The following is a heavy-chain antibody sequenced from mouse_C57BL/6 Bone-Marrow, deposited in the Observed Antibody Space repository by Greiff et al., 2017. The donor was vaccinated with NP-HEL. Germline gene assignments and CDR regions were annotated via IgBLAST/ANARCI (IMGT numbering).Heavy chain of an antibody. V-gene: IGHV1-54*01. Sequence: QVQLQQSGAELVRPGTSVKVSCKASGYAFTNYLIEWVKQRPGQGLEWIGVINPGSGGTNYNEKFKGKATLTADKSSSTAYMQLSSLTSEDSAVYFCARRDSSGYFDYWGQGTTLTVSS. CDR3: ARRDSSGYFDY. D-gene: IGHD3-2*02. J-gene: IGHJ2*01. CDR1: GYAFTNYL. CDR2: INPGSGGT.